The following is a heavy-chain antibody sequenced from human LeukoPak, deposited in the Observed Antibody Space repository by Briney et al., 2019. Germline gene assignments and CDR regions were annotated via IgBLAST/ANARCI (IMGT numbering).Heavy chain of an antibody. Sequence: GGSLRLSCAVSGFTFSSYEMNWVRRAPGKGLEWVAKIKQDGGEKHYVDSVKGRFTISRDNAKNSLYLQMNSLRVEDTAMYYCARWNYDSGSWVLDYWGQGTLVTVSS. CDR1: GFTFSSYE. CDR2: IKQDGGEK. J-gene: IGHJ4*02. V-gene: IGHV3-7*05. D-gene: IGHD3-10*01. CDR3: ARWNYDSGSWVLDY.